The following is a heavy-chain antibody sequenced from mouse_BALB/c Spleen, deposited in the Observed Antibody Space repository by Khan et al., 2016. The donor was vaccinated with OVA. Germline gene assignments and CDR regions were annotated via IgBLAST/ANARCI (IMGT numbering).Heavy chain of an antibody. CDR2: VSPGGSCT. CDR1: GFTFSTYG. CDR3: TRLAYYYDSEGFAY. V-gene: IGHV5-6*01. D-gene: IGHD1-1*01. J-gene: IGHJ3*01. Sequence: EVELVESGEDLVKPGGSLKLSCAASGFTFSTYGMSWVRRAPDKRLEWVATVSPGGSCTYYPDSVKGRFTISRDNAKNTLYLQMSGLRSEDTAMFYCTRLAYYYDSEGFAYWGQGTLVTVSA.